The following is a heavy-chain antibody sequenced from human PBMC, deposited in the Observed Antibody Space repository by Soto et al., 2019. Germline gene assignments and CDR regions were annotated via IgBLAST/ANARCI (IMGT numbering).Heavy chain of an antibody. CDR2: IYSGGGT. CDR3: ARLRSGSSGWYPYYMDV. V-gene: IGHV3-66*04. Sequence: GGSLRLSCAASGFTVSTNYMSWVRQAPGKGLEWVSVIYSGGGTYYAESVKVSFTISRDNSKNKLYLQMNSLRAEDKAIYYCARLRSGSSGWYPYYMDVWGKGTTVTVSS. J-gene: IGHJ6*03. D-gene: IGHD6-19*01. CDR1: GFTVSTNY.